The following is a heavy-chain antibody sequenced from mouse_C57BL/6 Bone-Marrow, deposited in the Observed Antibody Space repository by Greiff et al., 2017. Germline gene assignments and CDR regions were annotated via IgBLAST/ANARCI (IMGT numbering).Heavy chain of an antibody. J-gene: IGHJ2*01. CDR2: ISSGGSYT. Sequence: EVQRVESGGDLVKPGGSLKLSCAASGFTFSSYGMSWVRQTPDKRLEWVATISSGGSYTYYPDSVKGRFTISRDNAKNTLYLQMSSVKSEDTAMYYCARLGYYGSSYFAYWGQGTTRPVSS. CDR3: ARLGYYGSSYFAY. V-gene: IGHV5-6*01. D-gene: IGHD1-1*01. CDR1: GFTFSSYG.